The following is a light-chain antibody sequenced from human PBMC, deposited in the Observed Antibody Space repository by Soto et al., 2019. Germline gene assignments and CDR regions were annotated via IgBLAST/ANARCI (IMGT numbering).Light chain of an antibody. Sequence: QSVLTQPLSASGTPGQRVTISCSGGISNIGSDPVYWHQHLPGTAPKLLVYRNNRRPSGVPDRFSGSKSSNTASLTVSGLQAEDEADYYCSSYAGSNNFVFGTGTKVTVL. J-gene: IGLJ1*01. CDR2: RNN. CDR1: ISNIGSDP. CDR3: SSYAGSNNFV. V-gene: IGLV1-44*01.